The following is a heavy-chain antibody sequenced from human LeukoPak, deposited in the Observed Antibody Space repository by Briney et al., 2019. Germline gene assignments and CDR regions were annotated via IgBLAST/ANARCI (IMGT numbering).Heavy chain of an antibody. V-gene: IGHV3-21*01. CDR2: ISSSSSYI. J-gene: IGHJ4*02. Sequence: GGSLRLSCATSGFTFSSYSMTWVRQAPGKGLEWVSSISSSSSYIYYADPVKGRFTISRDNAKNSLYLQMNSLRAEDTAVYYCARGEVDTAIDWGQGTLVTVSS. CDR3: ARGEVDTAID. D-gene: IGHD5-18*01. CDR1: GFTFSSYS.